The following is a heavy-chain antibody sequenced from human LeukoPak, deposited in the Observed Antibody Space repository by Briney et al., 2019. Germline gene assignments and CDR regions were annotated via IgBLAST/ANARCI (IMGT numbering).Heavy chain of an antibody. D-gene: IGHD2-2*01. J-gene: IGHJ4*02. CDR1: GFTFSSNA. Sequence: GGSLRLSCAASGFTFSSNAMHWVRQAPGKGLEWVAVISYDGSNKYYADSVKGRFTISRDNSKNTLYLQMNSLRAEDTAVYYCARDKGYEPETYFDYWGQGTLVTVSS. V-gene: IGHV3-30-3*01. CDR2: ISYDGSNK. CDR3: ARDKGYEPETYFDY.